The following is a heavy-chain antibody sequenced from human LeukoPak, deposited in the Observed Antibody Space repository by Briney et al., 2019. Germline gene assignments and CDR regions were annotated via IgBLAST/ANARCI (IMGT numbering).Heavy chain of an antibody. J-gene: IGHJ6*02. CDR1: GFTFSSYG. CDR3: ARDQRDYDPYYYYGMDV. Sequence: GGSLRLSCAASGFTFSSYGMHWVRQAPGKGLEWVAVIWYDGSSKYYADSVKGRFTISRDNSKNTLYLQMNSLRAEDTAVYYCARDQRDYDPYYYYGMDVWGQGTTVTVSS. D-gene: IGHD4-17*01. V-gene: IGHV3-33*01. CDR2: IWYDGSSK.